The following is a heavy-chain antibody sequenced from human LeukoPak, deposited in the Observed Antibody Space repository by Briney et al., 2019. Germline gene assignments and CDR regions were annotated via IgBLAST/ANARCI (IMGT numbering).Heavy chain of an antibody. V-gene: IGHV3-33*01. CDR2: IWYDGSNK. Sequence: PGGSLRLSCAASGFTFSSYGMHWVRRAPGKGLEWVAVIWYDGSNKYYADSVKGRFTISRDNSKNTLYLQMNSLRAEDTAVYYCASFITGTTSWGQGTLVTVSS. CDR1: GFTFSSYG. D-gene: IGHD1-20*01. CDR3: ASFITGTTS. J-gene: IGHJ5*02.